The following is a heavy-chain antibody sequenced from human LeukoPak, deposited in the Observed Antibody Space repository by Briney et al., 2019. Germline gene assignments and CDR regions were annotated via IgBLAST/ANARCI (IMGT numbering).Heavy chain of an antibody. J-gene: IGHJ4*02. CDR3: ARGRSSSWDDS. CDR2: ISYDGSNK. Sequence: GRSLRLSCAASGFTFSSYAMHWVRQAPGKGLEWVAVISYDGSNKYYADSVKGRFTISRDNSKNTLYLQMNSLRAEDTAVYYCARGRSSSWDDSWGQGTLVTVSS. D-gene: IGHD6-13*01. CDR1: GFTFSSYA. V-gene: IGHV3-30-3*01.